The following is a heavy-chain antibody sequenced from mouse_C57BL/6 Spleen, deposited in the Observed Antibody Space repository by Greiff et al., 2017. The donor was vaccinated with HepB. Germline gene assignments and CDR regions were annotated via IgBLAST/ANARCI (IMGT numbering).Heavy chain of an antibody. CDR3: ASHYYGSSPFAY. J-gene: IGHJ3*01. V-gene: IGHV1-72*01. D-gene: IGHD1-1*01. Sequence: VQRVESGAELVKPGASVKLSCKASGYTFTSYWMHWVKQRPGRGLEWIGRIDPNSGGTKYNEKFKSKATLTVDKPSSTAYMQLSSLTSEDSAVYYCASHYYGSSPFAYWGQGTLVTVSA. CDR2: IDPNSGGT. CDR1: GYTFTSYW.